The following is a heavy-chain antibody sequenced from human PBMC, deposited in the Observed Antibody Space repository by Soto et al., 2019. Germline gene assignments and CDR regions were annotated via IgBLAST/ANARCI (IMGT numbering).Heavy chain of an antibody. CDR1: GYTFTSYY. CDR2: INPSGGST. CDR3: ARDSLTTVVTHHYYYGMDV. J-gene: IGHJ6*02. D-gene: IGHD4-17*01. Sequence: ASVKVSCKASGYTFTSYYMHWVRQAPGQGLEWMGIINPSGGSTSYAQKFQGRVTMTRDTSTSTVYMELSSLRSEDTAVYYCARDSLTTVVTHHYYYGMDVWGQGTMVTVSS. V-gene: IGHV1-46*01.